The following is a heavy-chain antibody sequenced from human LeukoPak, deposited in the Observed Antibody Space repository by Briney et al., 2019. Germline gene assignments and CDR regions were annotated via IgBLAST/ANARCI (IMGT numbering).Heavy chain of an antibody. D-gene: IGHD2-2*01. J-gene: IGHJ3*02. V-gene: IGHV4-4*07. CDR1: GGSISIYN. Sequence: SETLSLTSTVSGGSISIYNWSWVREPAGKGLEWIGRIYTSGSTNYNPSLKSRVTMSVATSKNQFSLKLSSVTAADTAVYYCARDCSSTSCYTLDAFDIWGQGTMVTVSS. CDR3: ARDCSSTSCYTLDAFDI. CDR2: IYTSGST.